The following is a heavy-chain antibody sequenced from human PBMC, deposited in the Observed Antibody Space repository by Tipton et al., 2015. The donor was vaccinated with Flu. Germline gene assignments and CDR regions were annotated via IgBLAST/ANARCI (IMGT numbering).Heavy chain of an antibody. CDR2: IYYSGST. Sequence: TLSLTCTVSGGSISSYYWSWIRQPPGKGLEWIGCIYYSGSTNYNPSLKSRVTTSVDTSKNHFSLKLASVTAADTAVYFCARARRFLEWQFYYYYMDVWGKGTTVTVSS. CDR1: GGSISSYY. J-gene: IGHJ6*03. V-gene: IGHV4-59*01. D-gene: IGHD3-3*01. CDR3: ARARRFLEWQFYYYYMDV.